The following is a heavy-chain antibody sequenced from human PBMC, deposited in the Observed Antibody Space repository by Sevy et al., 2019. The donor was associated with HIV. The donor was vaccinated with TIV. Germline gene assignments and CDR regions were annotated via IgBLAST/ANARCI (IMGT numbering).Heavy chain of an antibody. D-gene: IGHD2-2*01. V-gene: IGHV3-23*01. J-gene: IGHJ4*02. CDR1: GFIFSTYA. CDR3: AKDPALYGSSTSCSIY. CDR2: ISGSGGST. Sequence: GGSLRLSCAASGFIFSTYAMSWVRQAPGKGLECVSAISGSGGSTYYADSVKGRFTISRDISKNTLYLQMNSLRAEETAVYYCAKDPALYGSSTSCSIYWGQGTRVTVSS.